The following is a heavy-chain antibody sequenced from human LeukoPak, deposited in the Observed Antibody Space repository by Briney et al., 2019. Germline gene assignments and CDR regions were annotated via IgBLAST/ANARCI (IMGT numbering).Heavy chain of an antibody. D-gene: IGHD2-2*01. J-gene: IGHJ4*02. CDR3: ARGVPAAIDSYYFDY. Sequence: PSETLSLTCTVSGGSISSYYWSWIRQPPGKGLEWIGYIYYSGSTNYNPSLKSRVTISVDTSKNQFSLKPSSVTAADTAVYYCARGVPAAIDSYYFDYWGQGTLVTVSS. CDR2: IYYSGST. V-gene: IGHV4-59*01. CDR1: GGSISSYY.